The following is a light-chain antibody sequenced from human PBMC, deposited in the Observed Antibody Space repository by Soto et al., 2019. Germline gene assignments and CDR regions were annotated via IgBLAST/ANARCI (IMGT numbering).Light chain of an antibody. CDR3: QQYNNWPPLT. J-gene: IGKJ4*01. V-gene: IGKV3-15*01. CDR1: QSISSS. CDR2: GAS. Sequence: IVMTQSPATLSVSPGERATLSCRASQSISSSIAWYQQRPGQAPRLLIYGASTRAPGIPARFSGSGSATDFTLTISSLQSEDFAVYYCQQYNNWPPLTFGGGTKVEIK.